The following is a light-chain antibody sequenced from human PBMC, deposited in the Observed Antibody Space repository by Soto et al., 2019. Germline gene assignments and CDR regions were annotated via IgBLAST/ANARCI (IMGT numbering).Light chain of an antibody. V-gene: IGLV2-8*01. CDR1: SSDVGDYKY. J-gene: IGLJ2*01. CDR2: EVN. CDR3: CSFAGGSTYVV. Sequence: QSALTQPPSASGSPGQSVTISCTGTSSDVGDYKYVSWYQQHPGKAPKLMIYEVNKRPSGVPDRFSGSKSGNTASLTISGLLAEDEADYHCCSFAGGSTYVVFGGGTKLTVL.